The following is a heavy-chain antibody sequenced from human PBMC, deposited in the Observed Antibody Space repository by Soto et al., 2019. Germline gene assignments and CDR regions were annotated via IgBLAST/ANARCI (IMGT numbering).Heavy chain of an antibody. D-gene: IGHD2-2*01. CDR2: IKSKTDGGTT. CDR3: XTDPRGIVLVPAAT. V-gene: IGHV3-15*07. J-gene: IGHJ5*02. CDR1: XXXXSNAW. Sequence: EVQLVESGGGLVKPGGSLRLSCAASXXXXSNAWMNWVRQAPGKGLEWVGRIKSKTDGGTTDYAAPVKGRFTSSRDDSKNTLYLQMNSLKTEDTAVYYCXTDPRGIVLVPAATWGQGTLVTVSS.